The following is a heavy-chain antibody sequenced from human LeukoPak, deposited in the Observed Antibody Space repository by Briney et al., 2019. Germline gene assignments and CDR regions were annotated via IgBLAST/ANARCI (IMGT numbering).Heavy chain of an antibody. CDR3: ARGALSQSYDYYMDV. Sequence: SETLSLTCAVYGGSFSGYYWSWIRQPPGKGLEWIGEINHSGSTNYNPSLKSRVTISVDTSKNQFSLKLSSVTAADTAVYYCARGALSQSYDYYMDVWGKGTTVTVSS. J-gene: IGHJ6*03. V-gene: IGHV4-34*01. CDR2: INHSGST. CDR1: GGSFSGYY.